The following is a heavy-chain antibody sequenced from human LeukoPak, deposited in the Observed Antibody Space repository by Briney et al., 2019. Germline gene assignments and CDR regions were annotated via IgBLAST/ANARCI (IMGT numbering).Heavy chain of an antibody. D-gene: IGHD6-13*01. CDR2: ILHSEST. Sequence: SETLSLTCTVSGDCIRSYYWTWIRQPPGEGPEWMGYILHSESTNYNPSVKRRHTFSIDTSNNQFSLKLSSVTAADTAVYYCARGCSSSWDDVGYIDYWGQGSLVTVSS. J-gene: IGHJ4*02. V-gene: IGHV4-59*01. CDR1: GDCIRSYY. CDR3: ARGCSSSWDDVGYIDY.